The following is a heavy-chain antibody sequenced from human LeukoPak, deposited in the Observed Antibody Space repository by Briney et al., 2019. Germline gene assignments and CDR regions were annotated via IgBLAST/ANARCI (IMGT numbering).Heavy chain of an antibody. CDR3: ARLSSGSSSWYDIDY. CDR2: IYHGGRT. V-gene: IGHV4-30-2*01. Sequence: SETLSLTCAVSSGSISSGGYSWSWIRQPPGQGLEWIGYIYHGGRTYSNPSLRSRVAISVDRSKDQFSLKLTSVTAADTAVYYCARLSSGSSSWYDIDYWGQGTLVTVSS. D-gene: IGHD6-13*01. CDR1: SGSISSGGYS. J-gene: IGHJ4*02.